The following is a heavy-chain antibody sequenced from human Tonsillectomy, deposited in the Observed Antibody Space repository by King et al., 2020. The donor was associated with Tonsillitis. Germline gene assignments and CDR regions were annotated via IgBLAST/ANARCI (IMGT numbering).Heavy chain of an antibody. V-gene: IGHV3-33*08. D-gene: IGHD3-10*01. CDR2: IWYGGSNK. Sequence: VQLVESGGGVGQPGRSLRLSCAASGFTFSHYGMHWVRQAPGKGLEWVAVIWYGGSNKYYADSVKGRFTISRDNSKDTLFLQMNSLRAEDTAVYYCARVESSGNYYMDVWGKGTTVTVSS. CDR3: ARVESSGNYYMDV. CDR1: GFTFSHYG. J-gene: IGHJ6*03.